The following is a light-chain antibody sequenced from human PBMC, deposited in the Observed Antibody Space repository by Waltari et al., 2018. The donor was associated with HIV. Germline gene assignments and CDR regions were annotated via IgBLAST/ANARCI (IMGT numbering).Light chain of an antibody. CDR3: SSYTSTITVV. V-gene: IGLV2-14*01. J-gene: IGLJ2*01. Sequence: QSALTQPASVSGSPGQSVTISCTGTNSDLGDSNYVSWYQQHPGNAPKLIIFAVSNRPSGVSNRFSGSKSGNTASLTISGLQAEDEADYYCSSYTSTITVVFGGGTKVTVL. CDR2: AVS. CDR1: NSDLGDSNY.